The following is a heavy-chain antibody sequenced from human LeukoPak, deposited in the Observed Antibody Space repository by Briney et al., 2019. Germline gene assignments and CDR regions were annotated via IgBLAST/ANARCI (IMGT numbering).Heavy chain of an antibody. J-gene: IGHJ5*02. D-gene: IGHD3-22*01. CDR1: GGSISSSSYY. CDR3: AGGHYYDSSGYHWFDP. V-gene: IGHV4-39*01. Sequence: SETLSLTCTVSGGSISSSSYYWGWIREPPGKGLEWTGSIYYSGSTYYNPSLKSRVTISVDTSKNQFSLKLSSVTAADTAVYYCAGGHYYDSSGYHWFDPWGQGTLVTVSS. CDR2: IYYSGST.